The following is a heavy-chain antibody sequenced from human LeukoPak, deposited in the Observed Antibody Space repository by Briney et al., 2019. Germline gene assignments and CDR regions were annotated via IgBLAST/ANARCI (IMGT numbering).Heavy chain of an antibody. CDR1: GFTFSSYG. CDR2: ISGSGGST. J-gene: IGHJ4*02. CDR3: AKVGTVVTPFFNY. V-gene: IGHV3-23*01. Sequence: GGTLRLSCAASGFTFSSYGMSWVRQAPGKGREWVSAISGSGGSTYYADSVKGRFTISRDNSKNTLYLQMNSLRAEDTDVYYCAKVGTVVTPFFNYWGQGTLVTVSS. D-gene: IGHD4-23*01.